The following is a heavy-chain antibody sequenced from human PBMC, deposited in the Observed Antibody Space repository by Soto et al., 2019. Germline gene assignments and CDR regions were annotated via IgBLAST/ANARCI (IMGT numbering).Heavy chain of an antibody. J-gene: IGHJ4*02. D-gene: IGHD3-3*01. CDR3: ERAPRGFWSGPFDY. CDR2: ISYDGSNK. CDR1: VFTFSSYA. Sequence: PGRSLRLSWAASVFTFSSYAMHWVGQSPGKGLEWVAVISYDGSNKYYADSVKGRFTISRDNSKNTLYPQMNSLRAEDTAVYYCERAPRGFWSGPFDYWGQGTLVTVSS. V-gene: IGHV3-30-3*01.